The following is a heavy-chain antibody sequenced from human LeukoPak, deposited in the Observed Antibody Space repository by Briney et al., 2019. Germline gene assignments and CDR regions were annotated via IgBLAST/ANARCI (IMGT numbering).Heavy chain of an antibody. V-gene: IGHV3-48*01. CDR3: ARLMATPPYYFDY. Sequence: GGSLRLSCAASGFPFSTYSMHWVRQAPGKGLEWVSYISGTSSTIYYADSVKGRFTISRDNAKNSLYLQMNSLRAEDTAVYYCARLMATPPYYFDYWGQGTLVTVSS. D-gene: IGHD5-24*01. CDR2: ISGTSSTI. CDR1: GFPFSTYS. J-gene: IGHJ4*02.